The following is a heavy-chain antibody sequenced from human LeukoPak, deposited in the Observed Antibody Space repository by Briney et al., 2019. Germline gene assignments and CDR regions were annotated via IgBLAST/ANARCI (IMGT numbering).Heavy chain of an antibody. CDR3: AKSPYRFDAFDI. V-gene: IGHV3-23*01. CDR2: IGESGGST. J-gene: IGHJ3*02. CDR1: GFAFSSYG. D-gene: IGHD2-21*01. Sequence: GGTLRLSCAASGFAFSSYGMSWVRQAPGKGLEWVATIGESGGSTYYADSVKGRFTISRDNSKNTLYLQMNSLRAEDTAVYYCAKSPYRFDAFDIWGQGTMVTVSS.